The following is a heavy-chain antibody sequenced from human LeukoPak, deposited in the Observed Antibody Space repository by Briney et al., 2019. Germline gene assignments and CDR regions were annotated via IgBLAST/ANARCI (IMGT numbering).Heavy chain of an antibody. Sequence: GGSLRLSCAASGLRFSSYWMDWVRQAPGKGLEWVAHIKEDGSGEYYVDSVKGRFTISIDNARKSMYLQMNSLRVEDTAIYYCVSGSGWIFDYWGQGTLVTVSS. CDR2: IKEDGSGE. D-gene: IGHD6-19*01. CDR3: VSGSGWIFDY. CDR1: GLRFSSYW. J-gene: IGHJ4*02. V-gene: IGHV3-7*03.